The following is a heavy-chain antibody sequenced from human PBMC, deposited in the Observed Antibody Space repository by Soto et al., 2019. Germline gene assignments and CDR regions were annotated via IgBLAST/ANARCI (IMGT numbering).Heavy chain of an antibody. V-gene: IGHV4-59*01. Sequence: SETLSLTCTVSGGSIISYYWSWIRQPPGKGLEWIGYIYYSGSTNYNPSLKSRVAISVDTSKNQFSLKLSSVTAADTAVYYCARVLSSTGDPYYFDYWGQGTLVTVSS. D-gene: IGHD7-27*01. CDR2: IYYSGST. CDR1: GGSIISYY. J-gene: IGHJ4*02. CDR3: ARVLSSTGDPYYFDY.